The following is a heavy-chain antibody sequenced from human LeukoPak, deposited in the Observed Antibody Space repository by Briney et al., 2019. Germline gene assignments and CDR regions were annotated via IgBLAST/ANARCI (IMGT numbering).Heavy chain of an antibody. J-gene: IGHJ4*02. CDR2: MWYDGSRE. V-gene: IGHV3-33*01. Sequence: GRSLRLSCAASGFILSTHGMHWVRQAPGKGLEWVAGMWYDGSREDYADSVKGRFTISRDMSKNTLNLQMNSLRVEDTAMFYCARDLSFGSLDFRGQGTLVTVSS. CDR1: GFILSTHG. D-gene: IGHD1-26*01. CDR3: ARDLSFGSLDF.